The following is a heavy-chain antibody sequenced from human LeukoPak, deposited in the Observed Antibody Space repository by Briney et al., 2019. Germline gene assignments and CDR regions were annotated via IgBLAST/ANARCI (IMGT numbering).Heavy chain of an antibody. CDR3: ARGGDSGNYNP. D-gene: IGHD1-26*01. CDR1: GDSVSNNKIA. V-gene: IGHV6-1*01. Sequence: SQTLSLTCAISGDSVSNNKIAWNWIRQSPSRGLEWLGRTYYRSKWFNDYAVSVKSRITINADTSKNQFSLQLNSVTPDDTAVYYCARGGDSGNYNPWGQGTLVAVSS. CDR2: TYYRSKWFN. J-gene: IGHJ4*02.